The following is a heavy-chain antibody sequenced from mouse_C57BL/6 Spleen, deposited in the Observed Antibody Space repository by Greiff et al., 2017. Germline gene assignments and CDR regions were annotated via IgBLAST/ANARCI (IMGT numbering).Heavy chain of an antibody. CDR3: ARKSNYGGHYYAMDY. Sequence: QVQLQQPGAELVMPGASVKLSCKASGYTFTSYWMHWVKQRPGQGLEWIGEIDPSDSYTNYNQKFKGKSTLTVDKSSSTAYMQLSSLTSEDSAVYYCARKSNYGGHYYAMDYWGQGTSVTVSS. D-gene: IGHD2-5*01. CDR2: IDPSDSYT. J-gene: IGHJ4*01. V-gene: IGHV1-69*01. CDR1: GYTFTSYW.